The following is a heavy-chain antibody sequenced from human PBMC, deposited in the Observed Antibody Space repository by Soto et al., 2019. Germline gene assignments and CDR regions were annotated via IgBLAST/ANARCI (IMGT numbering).Heavy chain of an antibody. Sequence: QVQLVQSGAEVKKPGSSVKVSCKASGGTFSTSAISRVRQAPGHGLERAGGTMPVFPTPDYAQNFQGRVTITADKGTTTAYLELSRVRADDTAVYDCGREKGRLQLGGNYYYILDVWGQGTAITVSS. J-gene: IGHJ6*02. CDR2: TMPVFPTP. V-gene: IGHV1-69*14. CDR1: GGTFSTSA. CDR3: GREKGRLQLGGNYYYILDV. D-gene: IGHD5-12*01.